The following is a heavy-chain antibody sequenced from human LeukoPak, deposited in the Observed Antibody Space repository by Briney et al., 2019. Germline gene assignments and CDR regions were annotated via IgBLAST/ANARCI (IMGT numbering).Heavy chain of an antibody. CDR3: ARGDSGVALIVADRFDY. V-gene: IGHV3-64*01. Sequence: GGSLRLSCAASGFTFSSFPMHWVRQAPGKGLEYVSAISDDGISTYYANSVKGRFTISRDNSNSTLFLQMGSLRTEDMAVYYCARGDSGVALIVADRFDYWGQGTLVTVSS. CDR1: GFTFSSFP. D-gene: IGHD5-12*01. CDR2: ISDDGIST. J-gene: IGHJ4*02.